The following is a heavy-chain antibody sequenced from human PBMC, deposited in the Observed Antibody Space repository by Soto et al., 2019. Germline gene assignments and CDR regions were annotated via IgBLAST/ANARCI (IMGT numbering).Heavy chain of an antibody. CDR2: INNDGGST. CDR1: RFSFSSHA. J-gene: IGHJ6*02. Sequence: PGGSLRFSCAASRFSFSSHAMSWVRQAPGKGLKWVAGINNDGGSTSYADSARGRFTISRDNSKNTLYLQMNSLRADDTAVYYCAKALAPMYSSSLYYYGMDVWGQGTAVTVSS. V-gene: IGHV3-23*01. D-gene: IGHD6-13*01. CDR3: AKALAPMYSSSLYYYGMDV.